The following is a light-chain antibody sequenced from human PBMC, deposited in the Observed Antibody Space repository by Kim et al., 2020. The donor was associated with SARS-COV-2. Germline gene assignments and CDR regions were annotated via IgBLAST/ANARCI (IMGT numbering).Light chain of an antibody. J-gene: IGKJ3*01. CDR3: QQYDNFPLT. CDR1: QDINKY. V-gene: IGKV1-33*01. CDR2: EAS. Sequence: ASVEDSVTITCQASQDINKYLNWYQQRPGKAPNLLISEASNLATGVPSRFSGSGSGTDFTITISSLQPEDIATYYCQQYDNFPLTFGPGTKVDIK.